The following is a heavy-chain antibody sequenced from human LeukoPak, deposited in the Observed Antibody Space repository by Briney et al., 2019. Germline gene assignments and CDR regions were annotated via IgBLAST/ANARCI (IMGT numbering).Heavy chain of an antibody. Sequence: GASVKVSCKASGYTFTSYGISWVRQAPGQGLEWVGWISSDNVYTNYAQKVQGRVTMTTDTSTSTAYLELTSLTSDDTAVYFCARGSSYASSWHEDYWGQGTQVTVSS. CDR2: ISSDNVYT. V-gene: IGHV1-18*01. CDR1: GYTFTSYG. CDR3: ARGSSYASSWHEDY. J-gene: IGHJ4*02. D-gene: IGHD3-16*01.